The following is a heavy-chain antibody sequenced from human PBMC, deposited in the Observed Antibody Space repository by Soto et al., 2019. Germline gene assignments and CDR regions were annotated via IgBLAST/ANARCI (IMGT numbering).Heavy chain of an antibody. D-gene: IGHD3-22*01. V-gene: IGHV3-30*18. Sequence: QVQLVESGGGVVQPGRSLRLSCAASGFTFSSYGMHCVRQAPGKGLEWVAVISYDGSNKYYADSVKGRFTISRDNSKNTLYLQMNSLRAEDTAVYYCAKDVDDSSGYYGFGGQGTLVTVSS. CDR1: GFTFSSYG. J-gene: IGHJ4*02. CDR3: AKDVDDSSGYYGF. CDR2: ISYDGSNK.